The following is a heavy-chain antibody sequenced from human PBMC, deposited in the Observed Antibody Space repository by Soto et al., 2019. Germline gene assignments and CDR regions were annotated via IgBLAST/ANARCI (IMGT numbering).Heavy chain of an antibody. CDR2: IYYSGST. D-gene: IGHD4-4*01. CDR3: ARTPNYSNYDWFDP. J-gene: IGHJ5*02. V-gene: IGHV4-59*01. CDR1: GGSISSYY. Sequence: PSETLSLTCTVSGGSISSYYWSWIRQPPGKGLEWIGYIYYSGSTNYNPSLKSRVTISVDTSKNQFSLKLSSVTAADTAVYYCARTPNYSNYDWFDPWGQGTLVTVSS.